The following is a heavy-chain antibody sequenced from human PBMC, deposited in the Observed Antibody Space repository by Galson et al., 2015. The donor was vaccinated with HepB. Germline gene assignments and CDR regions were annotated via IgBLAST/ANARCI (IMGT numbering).Heavy chain of an antibody. V-gene: IGHV1-3*01. D-gene: IGHD4/OR15-4a*01. Sequence: SVKVSCKASGYTFTSYAMHWVRQAPGQRLEWMGWINAGNGNTKYSQKFQGRVTITRDTSASTAYMELSSLRSEDTAVYYCARISGLTTAYGMDVWGQGTTVTVSS. CDR2: INAGNGNT. CDR1: GYTFTSYA. CDR3: ARISGLTTAYGMDV. J-gene: IGHJ6*02.